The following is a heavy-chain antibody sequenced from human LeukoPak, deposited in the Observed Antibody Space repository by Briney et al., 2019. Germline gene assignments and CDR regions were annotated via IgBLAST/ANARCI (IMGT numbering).Heavy chain of an antibody. CDR3: ARDRNTYYYGSGSCYSFDY. J-gene: IGHJ4*02. CDR2: IIPIFGTA. CDR1: GGTFISYA. Sequence: SVKVSCKASGGTFISYAISWVRQAPGQGLEWMGGIIPIFGTANYAQKFQGRVTITADESTSTAYMELSSLRSEDTAVYYCARDRNTYYYGSGSCYSFDYWGQGTLVTVSS. V-gene: IGHV1-69*13. D-gene: IGHD3-10*01.